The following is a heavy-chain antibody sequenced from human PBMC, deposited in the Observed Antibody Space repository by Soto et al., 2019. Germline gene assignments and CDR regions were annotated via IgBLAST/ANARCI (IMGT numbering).Heavy chain of an antibody. D-gene: IGHD3-3*01. CDR3: AKVTYYDFWSGNFDY. Sequence: GGSLRLSCAASGFTFSSYAMSWVRQAPGKGLEWVSAISGSGGSTYYADSVKGRFTISRDNSKNTLYLQMNSLRAEDTAVYYCAKVTYYDFWSGNFDYWGEGIMVTVFS. J-gene: IGHJ4*02. CDR2: ISGSGGST. V-gene: IGHV3-23*01. CDR1: GFTFSSYA.